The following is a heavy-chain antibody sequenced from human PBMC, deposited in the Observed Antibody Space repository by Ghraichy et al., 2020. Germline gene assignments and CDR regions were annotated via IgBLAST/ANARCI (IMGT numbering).Heavy chain of an antibody. CDR1: GGSISSSSYY. D-gene: IGHD3-10*01. J-gene: IGHJ5*01. V-gene: IGHV4-39*01. Sequence: SETLSLTCTVSGGSISSSSYYWGWIRQPPGKGLEWIGSIYYSGSTYYNPSLKSRVTISVDTSKNQFSLKLSSVTAADTAVYYCARQTYYYGSGSPEDDSWGQGTLVTVSS. CDR3: ARQTYYYGSGSPEDDS. CDR2: IYYSGST.